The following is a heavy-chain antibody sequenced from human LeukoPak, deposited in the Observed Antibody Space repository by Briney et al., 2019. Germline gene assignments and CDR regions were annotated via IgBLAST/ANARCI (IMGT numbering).Heavy chain of an antibody. J-gene: IGHJ3*02. D-gene: IGHD1-1*01. Sequence: ASVKVSCKASGGTFSSYAISWVRQAPGQGLEWMGGIIPILGTANYAQKFQGRVTITADKSTSTAYMELSSLRSEDTAVYYCARATRDWKRGDAFDIWGQGTMVTVSS. CDR3: ARATRDWKRGDAFDI. CDR2: IIPILGTA. V-gene: IGHV1-69*10. CDR1: GGTFSSYA.